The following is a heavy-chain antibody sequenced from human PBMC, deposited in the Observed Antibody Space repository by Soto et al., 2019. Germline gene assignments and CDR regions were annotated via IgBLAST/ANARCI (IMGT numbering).Heavy chain of an antibody. CDR1: GGSMTGYY. Sequence: SETLSLTCTISGGSMTGYYWSWVRQPPGKGLEWIGYVHYNGGTKYSPSLMSRVTISLYTSQNRFSLRLNSVTAADTAIYYCARDRRNCGYVSPNYFDFWGQGTLVTVSS. J-gene: IGHJ4*02. CDR3: ARDRRNCGYVSPNYFDF. V-gene: IGHV4-59*12. CDR2: VHYNGGT. D-gene: IGHD5-12*01.